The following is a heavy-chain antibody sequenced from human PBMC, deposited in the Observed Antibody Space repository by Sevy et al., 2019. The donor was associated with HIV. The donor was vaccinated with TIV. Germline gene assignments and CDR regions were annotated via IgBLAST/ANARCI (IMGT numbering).Heavy chain of an antibody. D-gene: IGHD2-21*02. Sequence: GGSLRLSCAASRFTFSTYAIHWVRQAPGKGLEWVAVISYDGSNKYYADSVKGRFTISRDNSKHTLYLQMNSLRVEDTALYYCARGRVTSDYYDYWGQGTLVTVSS. CDR3: ARGRVTSDYYDY. CDR2: ISYDGSNK. V-gene: IGHV3-30*04. CDR1: RFTFSTYA. J-gene: IGHJ4*02.